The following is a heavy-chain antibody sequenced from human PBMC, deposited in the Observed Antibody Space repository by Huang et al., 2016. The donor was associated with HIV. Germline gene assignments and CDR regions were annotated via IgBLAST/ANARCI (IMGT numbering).Heavy chain of an antibody. CDR3: ARQPYCGGDCAHYYYFYMDV. CDR1: GGTFSANA. D-gene: IGHD2-21*02. J-gene: IGHJ6*03. CDR2: ISPMFGNK. Sequence: QVQLVQSGAEVKRPGASVKVSCMASGGTFSANAVIWVRQAHGQGLGRKGGISPMFGNKNYEQRFQGKVTITADESSSTVYMELSSLISDDTAVYYCARQPYCGGDCAHYYYFYMDVWGKGTTVTVSS. V-gene: IGHV1-69*13.